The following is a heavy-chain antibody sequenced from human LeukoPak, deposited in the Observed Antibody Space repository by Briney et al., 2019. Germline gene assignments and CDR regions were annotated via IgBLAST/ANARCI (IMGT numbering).Heavy chain of an antibody. J-gene: IGHJ4*02. D-gene: IGHD4-17*01. V-gene: IGHV4-59*08. CDR2: VYYTGSV. CDR1: GGSITNYY. Sequence: SETLSLTCTVSGGSITNYYWTWMRQSPGKGLEWFGYVYYTGSVNYNPSLKSRVTILVDTSKNQFSLNLISVTAADTSVYYCARLAPVAHSGDYLGYFDYWGQGILVNVSS. CDR3: ARLAPVAHSGDYLGYFDY.